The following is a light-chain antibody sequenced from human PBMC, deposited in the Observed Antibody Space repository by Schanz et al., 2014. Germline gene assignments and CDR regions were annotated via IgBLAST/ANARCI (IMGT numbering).Light chain of an antibody. CDR1: QSISSW. CDR3: QQLDSYPFT. CDR2: DAS. V-gene: IGKV1-5*01. Sequence: TQSPSTLSASVGDRVTITCRASQSISSWLAWYQQKPGKAPKVLIYDASSLESGVPSRFSGSGSGTEFPLTINILQPDDSATYYCQQLDSYPFTFGQGTRLEI. J-gene: IGKJ5*01.